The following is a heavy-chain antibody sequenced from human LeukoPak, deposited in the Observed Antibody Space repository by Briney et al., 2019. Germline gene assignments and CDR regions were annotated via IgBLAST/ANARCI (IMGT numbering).Heavy chain of an antibody. CDR2: ISSSSRYI. J-gene: IGHJ4*02. CDR3: ARDMDSGSPYDY. Sequence: GGSLRLSCAASGFTFSSYSMNWVRQAPGKGLEWVSSISSSSRYIYYAHSVKGRFTISRDNAKNSLYLQMNSLRAEDTAVYYCARDMDSGSPYDYWGQGTLVTVSS. CDR1: GFTFSSYS. D-gene: IGHD1-1*01. V-gene: IGHV3-21*01.